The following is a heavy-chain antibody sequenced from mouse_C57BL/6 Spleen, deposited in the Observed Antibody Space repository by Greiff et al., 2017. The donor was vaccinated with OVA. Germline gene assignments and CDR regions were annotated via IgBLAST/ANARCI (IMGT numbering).Heavy chain of an antibody. CDR2: INPSTGGT. J-gene: IGHJ2*01. Sequence: EVKLVESGPELVKPGASVKISCKASGYSFTGYYMNWVKQSPEKSLEWIGEINPSTGGTTYNQKFKAKATLTVDKSSSTAYMQLKSLTSEDSAVYYCAERGNDYDEGGSFDYWGQGTTLTVSS. CDR1: GYSFTGYY. V-gene: IGHV1-42*01. CDR3: AERGNDYDEGGSFDY. D-gene: IGHD2-4*01.